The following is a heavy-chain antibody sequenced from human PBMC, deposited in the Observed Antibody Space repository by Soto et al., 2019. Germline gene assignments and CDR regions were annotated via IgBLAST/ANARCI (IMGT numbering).Heavy chain of an antibody. CDR2: LSGSGGET. D-gene: IGHD5-12*01. J-gene: IGHJ4*02. CDR3: AKEIAVAVATPPEY. Sequence: VQLLESGGGLVQPGGSLRLSCTASGFIYSIYAMAWVRQAPGKGLEWVAALSGSGGETYYADSVKGRFTISRDNSKNTVYLHMTNLRADDTAVYYCAKEIAVAVATPPEYWGQGALVTVSS. CDR1: GFIYSIYA. V-gene: IGHV3-23*01.